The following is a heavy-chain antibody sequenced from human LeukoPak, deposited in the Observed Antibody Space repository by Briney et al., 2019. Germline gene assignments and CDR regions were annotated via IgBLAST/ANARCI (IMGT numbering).Heavy chain of an antibody. CDR1: GFTFRNYW. Sequence: GGSLRLSCAASGFTFRNYWMSWVRQAPGTGLEWVANIKQDGSDRNYVASVRGRFTISRDNAESSLFLQMNSLRAEDTAVYYCVRNLAVAGTCFDSWGQGTLVTVSS. CDR2: IKQDGSDR. D-gene: IGHD6-19*01. J-gene: IGHJ4*02. CDR3: VRNLAVAGTCFDS. V-gene: IGHV3-7*03.